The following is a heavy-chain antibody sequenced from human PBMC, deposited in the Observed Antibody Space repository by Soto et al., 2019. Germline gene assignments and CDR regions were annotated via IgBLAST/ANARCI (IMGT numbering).Heavy chain of an antibody. Sequence: VGSLRLSGAATGFMFGTYWMSWVRQARGKGLEWVANIKHDGNEKYYADSVKGRFTVSRDNVKNFLHLQMSSLRGDDTGVYFCVRATLSWGHYYFRGLDVWGQGTTVTVSS. CDR3: VRATLSWGHYYFRGLDV. CDR1: GFMFGTYW. D-gene: IGHD3-22*01. CDR2: IKHDGNEK. J-gene: IGHJ6*02. V-gene: IGHV3-7*01.